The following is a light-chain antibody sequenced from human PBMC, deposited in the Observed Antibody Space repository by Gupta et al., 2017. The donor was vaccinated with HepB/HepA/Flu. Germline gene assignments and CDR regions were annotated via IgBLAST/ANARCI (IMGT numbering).Light chain of an antibody. J-gene: IGKJ1*01. CDR2: TVS. V-gene: IGKV1-12*01. Sequence: DVQMTQYPFSVSASVGDRVTITCRASEDIRTSLAWYQQKPGKAPKLVIHTVSTLQSGVPSRFSGSGSGTDFTLTISSLQPEDFATYYCQQAKNFPWTFGQGTKVEIK. CDR3: QQAKNFPWT. CDR1: EDIRTS.